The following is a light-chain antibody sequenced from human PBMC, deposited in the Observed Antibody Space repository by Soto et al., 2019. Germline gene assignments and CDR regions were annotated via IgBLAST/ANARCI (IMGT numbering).Light chain of an antibody. CDR1: SSNIGASS. Sequence: QSVLSQPPSASGTPGQRVSISCFGSSSNIGASSVNWYQRVPRAAPQLLIYSDDQRPSEVPDRFSGSKSGTSASLAISGLRSDDEGDYYCAAWDDILNEWVFGRGTKLTVL. J-gene: IGLJ3*02. V-gene: IGLV1-44*01. CDR2: SDD. CDR3: AAWDDILNEWV.